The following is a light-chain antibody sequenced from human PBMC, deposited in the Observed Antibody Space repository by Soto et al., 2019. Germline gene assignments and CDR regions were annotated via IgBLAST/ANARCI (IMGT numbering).Light chain of an antibody. CDR3: STFINSSPLGV. Sequence: QSVLTQPASVSGSPGQSITISCTGTSSDVGSYNYVSWYQHHPGKAPKLVIYDVDDRPSGVSNRFSGSKSGNTASLTISGLQAEDEADYSCSTFINSSPLGVFGTGTKVTVL. CDR2: DVD. CDR1: SSDVGSYNY. V-gene: IGLV2-14*03. J-gene: IGLJ1*01.